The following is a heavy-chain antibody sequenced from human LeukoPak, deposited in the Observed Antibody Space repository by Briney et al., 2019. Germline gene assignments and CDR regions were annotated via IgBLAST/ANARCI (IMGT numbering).Heavy chain of an antibody. D-gene: IGHD3-22*01. CDR3: ARDLLDYYDSSGYYDYFDY. J-gene: IGHJ4*02. CDR2: INHSGST. Sequence: SETLSLTCAVYGGSFSGYYWSWIRQPPGKGLEWIGEINHSGSTNYNPSLKSRVTISVDTSKNQFSLKLSSVTAADTAVYYCARDLLDYYDSSGYYDYFDYWGQGTLVTVSS. CDR1: GGSFSGYY. V-gene: IGHV4-34*01.